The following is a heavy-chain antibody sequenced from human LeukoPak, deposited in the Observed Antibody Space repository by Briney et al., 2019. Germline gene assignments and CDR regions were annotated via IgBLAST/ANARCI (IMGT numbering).Heavy chain of an antibody. V-gene: IGHV3-48*03. D-gene: IGHD7-27*01. CDR2: ISSSGSTI. CDR3: ARDSLGNYFDY. J-gene: IGHJ4*02. CDR1: GFSFDTYA. Sequence: GGSLRLSCAASGFSFDTYAMHWVRQAPGQGLGWVSYISSSGSTIYYADSVKGRFTISRDNAKNSLYLQMNSLRAEDTAVYYCARDSLGNYFDYWGQGTLVTVSS.